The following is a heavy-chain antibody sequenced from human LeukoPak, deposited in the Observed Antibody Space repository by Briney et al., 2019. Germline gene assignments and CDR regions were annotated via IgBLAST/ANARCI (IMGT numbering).Heavy chain of an antibody. D-gene: IGHD2-2*01. J-gene: IGHJ4*02. CDR1: EFTFSSYS. CDR2: ISSSSTI. V-gene: IGHV3-48*04. Sequence: PGGSLRLSCAASEFTFSSYSMNWVRQAPGKGLEWVSYISSSSTIYYADSVKGRFTISRDNAKNSLYLQMNSLRAEDTAVYYCARDSSPEGFDYWGQGTLVTVSS. CDR3: ARDSSPEGFDY.